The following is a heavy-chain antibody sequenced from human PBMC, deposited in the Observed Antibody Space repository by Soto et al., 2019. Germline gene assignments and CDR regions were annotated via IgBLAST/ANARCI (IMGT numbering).Heavy chain of an antibody. CDR1: GGAIYSPSYY. V-gene: IGHV4-39*01. J-gene: IGHJ4*02. CDR3: ARLSGRRFFEY. CDR2: IYYSGST. Sequence: SETLSLTCTVSGGAIYSPSYYWGWIRQTPGKGLEYIGSIYYSGSTFNNPSLGRRVTISLDAPKKQVSLSLSSATAADTAVYYCARLSGRRFFEYWGQGALVTVS. D-gene: IGHD6-6*01.